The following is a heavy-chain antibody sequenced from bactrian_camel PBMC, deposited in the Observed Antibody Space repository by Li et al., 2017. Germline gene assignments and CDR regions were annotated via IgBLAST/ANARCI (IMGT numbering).Heavy chain of an antibody. CDR1: GSTHSANC. CDR2: ITSGGRTI. V-gene: IGHV3S1*01. D-gene: IGHD2*01. J-gene: IGHJ4*01. CDR3: AARYLCTAGQWNLRSSYSD. Sequence: VQLVESGGGSVQPGGSLRLSCVASGSTHSANCMVWFHEVPGKEREGVAAITSGGRTIYYADTVKGRYTISQDKGKTTVVYLDMHSLKAEDTGMYYCAARYLCTAGQWNLRSSYSDWGQGTQVTVS.